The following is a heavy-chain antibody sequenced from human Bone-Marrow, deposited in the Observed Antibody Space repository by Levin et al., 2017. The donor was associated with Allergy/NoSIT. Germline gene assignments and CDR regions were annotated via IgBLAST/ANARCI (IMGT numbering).Heavy chain of an antibody. CDR1: GFTFSSYA. Sequence: GESLKISCAASGFTFSSYAMHWVRQAPGKGLEWVAVISYDGSNKYYADSVKGRFTISRDNSKNTLYLQMNSLRAEDTAVYYCARDSPVTTPDYFDYWGQGTLVTVSS. CDR2: ISYDGSNK. CDR3: ARDSPVTTPDYFDY. D-gene: IGHD4-17*01. J-gene: IGHJ4*02. V-gene: IGHV3-30-3*01.